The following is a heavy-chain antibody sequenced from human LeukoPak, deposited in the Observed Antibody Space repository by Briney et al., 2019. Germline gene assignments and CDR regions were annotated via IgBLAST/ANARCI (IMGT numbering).Heavy chain of an antibody. V-gene: IGHV4-59*01. D-gene: IGHD4-17*01. CDR2: IYYSGTT. CDR3: AREDPQTTVPEGMDV. J-gene: IGHJ6*02. Sequence: SETLSLTCTVSGGSTTPYYWSWIRQSPGKGLEWIGYIYYSGTTNYNPSLKSRVTISVDTSKNQFSLQLRSVTAADTAVYYCAREDPQTTVPEGMDVWGQGTTVTVSS. CDR1: GGSTTPYY.